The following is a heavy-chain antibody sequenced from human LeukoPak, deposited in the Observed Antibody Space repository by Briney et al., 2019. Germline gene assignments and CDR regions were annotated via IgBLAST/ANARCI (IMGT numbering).Heavy chain of an antibody. CDR2: FSGSTRST. D-gene: IGHD3-3*01. CDR1: GFTIGRHG. J-gene: IGHJ4*02. V-gene: IGHV3-23*01. CDR3: ARARRITIFGVVIGHFDY. Sequence: GGSLRLSCAASGFTIGRHGMTWVRQAPGKGLEWVAGFSGSTRSTNYADSVEGRFSISRDNSKNTLYLQMNSLRAEDTAVYYCARARRITIFGVVIGHFDYWGQGTLVTVSS.